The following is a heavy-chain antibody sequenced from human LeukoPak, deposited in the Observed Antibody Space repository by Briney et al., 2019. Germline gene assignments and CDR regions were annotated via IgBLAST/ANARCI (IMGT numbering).Heavy chain of an antibody. Sequence: GGSLRLSCAASGFTFDDYTMHWIRQAPGKGLEWVSYISSSSSYTNYADSVKGRFTISRDNAKNSLYLQMNSLRAEDTAVYYCAREKNTAMVYNWFDPWGQGTLVTVSS. V-gene: IGHV3-11*06. D-gene: IGHD5-18*01. CDR1: GFTFDDYT. CDR3: AREKNTAMVYNWFDP. CDR2: ISSSSSYT. J-gene: IGHJ5*02.